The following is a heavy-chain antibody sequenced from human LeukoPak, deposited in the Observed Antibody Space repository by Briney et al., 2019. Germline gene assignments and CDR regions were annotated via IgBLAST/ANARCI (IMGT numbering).Heavy chain of an antibody. Sequence: PGGSLRLSCAASGFTFSSYSMNWVRQAPGKGLEWVSYISSSCSTIYYADSVKGRFTISRDNAKNSLYLQMNSLRAEDTAVYYCARDRDSSSWSLFDYWGQGTLVTVSS. CDR1: GFTFSSYS. V-gene: IGHV3-48*01. D-gene: IGHD6-13*01. CDR2: ISSSCSTI. J-gene: IGHJ4*02. CDR3: ARDRDSSSWSLFDY.